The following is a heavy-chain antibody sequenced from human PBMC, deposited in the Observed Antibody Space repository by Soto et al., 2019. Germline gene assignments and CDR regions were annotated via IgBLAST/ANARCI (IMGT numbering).Heavy chain of an antibody. CDR1: GGSFSGGGYY. CDR2: ISYSGST. CDR3: ARTSIFGVVLNAFDI. Sequence: PSETLSLTCTVSGGSFSGGGYYWSWIRRHPGKGLEWMGYISYSGSTKYKPSLQSRITISVDTSKNQFSLRLTSVTAADTAIYFCARTSIFGVVLNAFDIWGPGTLVTVSS. D-gene: IGHD3-3*01. J-gene: IGHJ3*02. V-gene: IGHV4-31*03.